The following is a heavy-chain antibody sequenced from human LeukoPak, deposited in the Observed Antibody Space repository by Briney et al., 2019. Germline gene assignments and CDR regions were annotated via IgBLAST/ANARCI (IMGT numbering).Heavy chain of an antibody. D-gene: IGHD5-24*01. V-gene: IGHV4-59*01. CDR3: ARFDRDGYNLDY. CDR1: GGSISGYY. J-gene: IGHJ4*02. Sequence: SETLSLTCTVSGGSISGYYWTWIRQPPGKGLEWIGYIYYTGSTNYNPSLKSRVTISVDTSKNQFSPNLSSVTAADTALYYCARFDRDGYNLDYWGQGTLVTVSS. CDR2: IYYTGST.